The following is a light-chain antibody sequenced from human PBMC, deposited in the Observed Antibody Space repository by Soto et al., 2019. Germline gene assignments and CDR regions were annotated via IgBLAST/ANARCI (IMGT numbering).Light chain of an antibody. Sequence: QSVLTQPPSVSGAPGQRVTISCTGSDSNIGAVYDVHWYQQLPGTAPKLLIFGNNNRPSGVPDRFSGSKSGPSASLAITGLQAEDEADYYCQSYDMYRSGSVVFGGGTKLTVL. CDR2: GNN. V-gene: IGLV1-40*01. CDR1: DSNIGAVYD. CDR3: QSYDMYRSGSVV. J-gene: IGLJ2*01.